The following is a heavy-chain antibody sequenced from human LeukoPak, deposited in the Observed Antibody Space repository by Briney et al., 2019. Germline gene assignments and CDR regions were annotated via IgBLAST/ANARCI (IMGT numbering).Heavy chain of an antibody. CDR2: INHSVTT. CDR1: GASFSGYY. V-gene: IGHV4-34*01. D-gene: IGHD2/OR15-2a*01. Sequence: SETLSLTCAVYGASFSGYYWSWIRHSPGKGLEWIGEINHSVTTNYNPSLKSRVSMSVDTSKNQFSLKLTSVTAADTAVYYCAREACNSGTCDAFDIWGQGTMVTVSS. CDR3: AREACNSGTCDAFDI. J-gene: IGHJ3*02.